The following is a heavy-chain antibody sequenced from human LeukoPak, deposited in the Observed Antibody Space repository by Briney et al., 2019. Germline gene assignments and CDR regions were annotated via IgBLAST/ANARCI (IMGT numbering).Heavy chain of an antibody. V-gene: IGHV1-69*13. CDR2: IIPIFGTA. J-gene: IGHJ4*02. CDR3: ARDRPITIAVAGTGYFDY. Sequence: ASVKVSCRGSGGTFSSYAISWVRQAPGQGLEWMGGIIPIFGTANYAQKFQGRVTITADESTSTAYMELSSLRSEDTAVYYCARDRPITIAVAGTGYFDYWGQGTLVTVSS. CDR1: GGTFSSYA. D-gene: IGHD6-19*01.